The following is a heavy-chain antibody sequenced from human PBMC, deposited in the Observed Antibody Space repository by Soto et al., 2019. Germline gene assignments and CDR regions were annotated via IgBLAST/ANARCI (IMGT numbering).Heavy chain of an antibody. V-gene: IGHV3-21*01. CDR3: ASHYYYEDDAFDI. CDR2: ISSSSSYI. J-gene: IGHJ3*02. CDR1: GFTFSSYS. D-gene: IGHD3-22*01. Sequence: EVQLVESGGGLVKPGGSLRLSCAASGFTFSSYSMNWVRQAPGKGLEWVSSISSSSSYIYYADSVKGRFTISRDNAKNSLYLQMNSLRAEDTAVYYCASHYYYEDDAFDIWGQGTMVTVSS.